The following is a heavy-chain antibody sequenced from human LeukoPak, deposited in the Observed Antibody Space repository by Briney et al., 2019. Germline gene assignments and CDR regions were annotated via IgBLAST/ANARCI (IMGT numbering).Heavy chain of an antibody. CDR3: ARGAPYYYDSSGYQRRAFDI. Sequence: PSETLSLTCTVSGGSISSGGYYWSWIRQHPGKGPEWIGYIYYSGSTYYNPSLKSRVTISVDTSKNQFSLKLSSVTAADTAVYYCARGAPYYYDSSGYQRRAFDIWGQGTMVTVSS. CDR2: IYYSGST. J-gene: IGHJ3*02. D-gene: IGHD3-22*01. V-gene: IGHV4-31*03. CDR1: GGSISSGGYY.